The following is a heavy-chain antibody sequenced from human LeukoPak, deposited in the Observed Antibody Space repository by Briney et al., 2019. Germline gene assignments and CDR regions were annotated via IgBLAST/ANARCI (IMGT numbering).Heavy chain of an antibody. CDR1: GFTFSNAW. V-gene: IGHV3-15*01. D-gene: IGHD4-17*01. CDR3: TTNDYGDYEVGY. CDR2: IKSKTDGGTT. J-gene: IGHJ4*02. Sequence: KAGGSLRLSCAASGFTFSNAWMSWVRQAPGKGLEWGGRIKSKTDGGTTDYAAPVKGRFTISRDDSKNTLYLQMNSLKTEDTAVYYCTTNDYGDYEVGYWGQGTLVTVSS.